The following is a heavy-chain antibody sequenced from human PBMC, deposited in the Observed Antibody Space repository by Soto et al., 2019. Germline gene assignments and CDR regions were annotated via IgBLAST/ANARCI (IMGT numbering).Heavy chain of an antibody. J-gene: IGHJ4*02. V-gene: IGHV4-39*01. D-gene: IGHD2-15*01. CDR2: IYYAGNT. Sequence: SETLSLTCTVSGDSITKSTYYWAWVRQTPGKGPEWIGSIYYAGNTYYNPSLQSRVTISVDASKNQFSLELQSVTAADSAVYYCASVPYYGSGGDGPYFFDYWGQGIQVTVSS. CDR3: ASVPYYGSGGDGPYFFDY. CDR1: GDSITKSTYY.